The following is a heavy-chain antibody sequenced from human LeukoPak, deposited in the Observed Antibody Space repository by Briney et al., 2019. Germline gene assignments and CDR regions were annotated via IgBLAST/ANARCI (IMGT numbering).Heavy chain of an antibody. CDR1: GGSISSGSYY. D-gene: IGHD1-7*01. CDR3: ARDVRLKLELLPFDY. J-gene: IGHJ4*02. CDR2: IYTSGST. Sequence: SETLSLTCTVSGGSISSGSYYWTWIRQPAGKGLEYIGRIYTSGSTSYNPSLKSRVTISVDTSKNQFSLKLSSVTAADTAVYYCARDVRLKLELLPFDYWGQGTLVTVSS. V-gene: IGHV4-61*02.